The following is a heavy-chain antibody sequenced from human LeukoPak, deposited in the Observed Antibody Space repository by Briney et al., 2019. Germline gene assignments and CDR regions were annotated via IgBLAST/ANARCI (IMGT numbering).Heavy chain of an antibody. CDR1: GFTFSGFA. CDR2: ITSNGASG. D-gene: IGHD3-10*01. CDR3: VKDMWGGEGRGEGFDY. V-gene: IGHV3-9*03. J-gene: IGHJ4*02. Sequence: GRSLRLSCAASGFTFSGFAMHWVRQAPGKGLEWISGITSNGASGDYADSVKGRFTISRDNSKNSLYLQMNSLRVEDMALYYFVKDMWGGEGRGEGFDYWGQGALVTVSS.